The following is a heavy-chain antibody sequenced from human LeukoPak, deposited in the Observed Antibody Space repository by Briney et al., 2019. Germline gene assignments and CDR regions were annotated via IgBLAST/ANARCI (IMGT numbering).Heavy chain of an antibody. CDR1: GFTFSNAW. CDR3: ARAARIFPLDY. Sequence: GGSLRLSCAASGFTFSNAWMSWVRQAPGKGLEWVSYISSSGSTIYYADSVKGRFTISRDNAKNSLYLQMNSLRAEDTAVYYCARAARIFPLDYWGQGTLVTVSS. J-gene: IGHJ4*02. D-gene: IGHD2-21*01. CDR2: ISSSGSTI. V-gene: IGHV3-11*04.